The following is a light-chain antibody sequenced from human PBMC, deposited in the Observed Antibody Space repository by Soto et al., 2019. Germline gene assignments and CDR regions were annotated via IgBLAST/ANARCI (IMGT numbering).Light chain of an antibody. Sequence: QSVLTQPPSVSEAPRQRVTISCSGSRSNVGNNAVNWYQQLPAKAPKPLIYYDDLLPSGVSDRFSGSKSGASASLAISGLQSEDEAEYYCAVWDDSLNGVVFGGGTKVTVL. CDR3: AVWDDSLNGVV. J-gene: IGLJ3*02. CDR2: YDD. CDR1: RSNVGNNA. V-gene: IGLV1-36*01.